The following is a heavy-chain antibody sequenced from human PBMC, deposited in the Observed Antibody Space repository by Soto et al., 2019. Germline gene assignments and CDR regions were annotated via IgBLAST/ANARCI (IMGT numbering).Heavy chain of an antibody. V-gene: IGHV5-51*01. Sequence: PGESLKISCKASGYTFTDYWIGWVRQMPGKGLEWMGIIYPGDSDTTYSPSFQGQVTISADKSISTAYLQWRSLKASDTAMYYCARQANTLRGVTIAYWAQGTLAPASS. J-gene: IGHJ4*02. CDR3: ARQANTLRGVTIAY. CDR2: IYPGDSDT. D-gene: IGHD3-10*01. CDR1: GYTFTDYW.